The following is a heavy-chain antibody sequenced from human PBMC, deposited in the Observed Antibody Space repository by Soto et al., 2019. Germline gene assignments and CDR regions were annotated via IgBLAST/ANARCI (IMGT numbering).Heavy chain of an antibody. D-gene: IGHD3-3*01. CDR2: IYYSGST. Sequence: SETLSLTCTVSGGSISSYYWSWIRQPPGKGLEWIGYIYYSGSTNYNPSLKSRVTISVDTSKNQFSLKLSSVTAVDTAVYYCASTSYDFWSGYYAYWGQGTLVTVSS. V-gene: IGHV4-59*01. CDR1: GGSISSYY. CDR3: ASTSYDFWSGYYAY. J-gene: IGHJ4*02.